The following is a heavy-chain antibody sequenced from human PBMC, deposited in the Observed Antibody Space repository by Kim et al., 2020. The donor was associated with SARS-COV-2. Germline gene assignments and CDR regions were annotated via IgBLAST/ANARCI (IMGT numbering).Heavy chain of an antibody. CDR2: IYYSGST. V-gene: IGHV4-39*01. CDR3: ARHIAIAALRFVYYGMDV. Sequence: SETLSLTCTVSGGSISSSSYYWGWIRQPPGKGLEWIGSIYYSGSTYYNPSLKSRVTISVDTSKNQFSLKLSSVTAADTAVYYCARHIAIAALRFVYYGMDVWGQGTTVTVSS. J-gene: IGHJ6*02. D-gene: IGHD6-6*01. CDR1: GGSISSSSYY.